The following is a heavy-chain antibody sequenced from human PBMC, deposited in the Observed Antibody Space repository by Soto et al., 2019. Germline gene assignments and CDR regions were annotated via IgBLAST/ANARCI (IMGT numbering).Heavy chain of an antibody. CDR2: VYYTGRT. Sequence: SETLSLTCTVSGSSINSYYWSWIRQPPGKGLEWIGYVYYTGRTTYNPSLKSRVTISVDRTKNQFSLKLSSVTAADTAVYYCVRQTYDILTGYYTPTWFDPWGQGTLVTVSS. J-gene: IGHJ5*02. CDR1: GSSINSYY. CDR3: VRQTYDILTGYYTPTWFDP. D-gene: IGHD3-9*01. V-gene: IGHV4-59*08.